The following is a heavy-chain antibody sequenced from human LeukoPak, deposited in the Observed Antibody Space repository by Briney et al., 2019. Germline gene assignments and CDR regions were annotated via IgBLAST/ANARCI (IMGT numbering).Heavy chain of an antibody. J-gene: IGHJ4*02. Sequence: GGSLRLSCAASGFTFSSYGMHWVRQAPGKGLEWVAVISYDGSNKYYADSVKGRFTISRDNSKNTLYLQMNSLRAEDTAVYYCARDLGSVVTPPSLDYWGQGTLVTVSS. D-gene: IGHD4-23*01. CDR1: GFTFSSYG. CDR3: ARDLGSVVTPPSLDY. CDR2: ISYDGSNK. V-gene: IGHV3-30*03.